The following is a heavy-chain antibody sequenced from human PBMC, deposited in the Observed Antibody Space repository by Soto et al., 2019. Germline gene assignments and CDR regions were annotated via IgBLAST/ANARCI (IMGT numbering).Heavy chain of an antibody. CDR3: ARGHGGITIFGAPGHFDY. V-gene: IGHV4-59*08. CDR2: IYYSGST. D-gene: IGHD3-3*01. CDR1: GGSISSYY. J-gene: IGHJ4*02. Sequence: SETLSLTCTVSGGSISSYYWSWIRQPPGKGLEWIGYIYYSGSTYYNPSLKSRVTISVDTSKNQFSLKLSSVTAADTAVYFCARGHGGITIFGAPGHFDYWGQGTLVTVSS.